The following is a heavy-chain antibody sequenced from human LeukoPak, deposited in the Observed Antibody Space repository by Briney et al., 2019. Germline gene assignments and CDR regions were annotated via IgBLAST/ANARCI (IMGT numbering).Heavy chain of an antibody. J-gene: IGHJ6*04. CDR1: GFTFSSHA. Sequence: PGGSLRLSCAASGFTFSSHAMTWVRQAPGKGLEWISHISTGTYIAYTDSVRGRFTVSRDNAKNSLYLQMNSLRAEDTAVYYCARGFYYGLDVWGKGTTVTISS. V-gene: IGHV3-21*05. CDR2: ISTGTYI. CDR3: ARGFYYGLDV.